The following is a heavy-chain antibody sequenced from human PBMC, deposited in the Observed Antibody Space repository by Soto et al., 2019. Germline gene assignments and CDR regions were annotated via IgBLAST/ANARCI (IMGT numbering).Heavy chain of an antibody. J-gene: IGHJ4*02. CDR2: INSDGSTT. V-gene: IGHV3-74*01. Sequence: EVQLVESGGGLVQPGGSLRLSCAASGFTFSNNWMHWVRQAPGKGLEWVSRINSDGSTTTYADYVKGRFTIFRHNAKNTLYLQLNSLRAEDTALYYCARGYSSGPDYWGQGTLVTVSS. CDR1: GFTFSNNW. CDR3: ARGYSSGPDY. D-gene: IGHD6-19*01.